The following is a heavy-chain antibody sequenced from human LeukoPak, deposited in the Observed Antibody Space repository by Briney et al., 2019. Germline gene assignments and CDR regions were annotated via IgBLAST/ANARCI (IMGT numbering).Heavy chain of an antibody. J-gene: IGHJ4*02. V-gene: IGHV3-74*01. Sequence: GGSLRLSCAASGFTFSSHWMHWVRQAPAKGLVWVSRINSDGSITTYADSVKGRFTVSRDNAKNTLYLQMNSLRAEDTALYYCVRDRPVAGIDYWAREPWSPSPQ. D-gene: IGHD6-19*01. CDR3: VRDRPVAGIDY. CDR1: GFTFSSHW. CDR2: INSDGSIT.